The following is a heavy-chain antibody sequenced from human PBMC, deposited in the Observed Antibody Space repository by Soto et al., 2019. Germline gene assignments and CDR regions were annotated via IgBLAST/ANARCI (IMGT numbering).Heavy chain of an antibody. CDR2: MNPNSGNT. CDR1: GYTFTSYD. CDR3: AKDGPGSGYDFDY. D-gene: IGHD5-12*01. Sequence: GASVKVSCKASGYTFTSYDINWVRQATGQGLEWMGWMNPNSGNTGYAQKFQGRVTMTRNTSISTAYMELNSLRAEDTAVYYCAKDGPGSGYDFDYWGQGTLVTVSS. V-gene: IGHV1-8*01. J-gene: IGHJ4*02.